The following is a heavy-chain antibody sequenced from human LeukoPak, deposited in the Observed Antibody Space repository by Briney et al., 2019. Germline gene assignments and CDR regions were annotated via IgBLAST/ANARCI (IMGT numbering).Heavy chain of an antibody. Sequence: ASVKVSCTASGYTFTGYYMHWVRQAPGQGLEWMGGIIPIFGTANYAQKFQGRVTITADESTSTAYMELSSLRSEDTAVYYCARTSSSSSYFDYWGQGTLVTVSS. CDR2: IIPIFGTA. D-gene: IGHD6-6*01. CDR1: GYTFTGYY. CDR3: ARTSSSSSYFDY. V-gene: IGHV1-69*13. J-gene: IGHJ4*02.